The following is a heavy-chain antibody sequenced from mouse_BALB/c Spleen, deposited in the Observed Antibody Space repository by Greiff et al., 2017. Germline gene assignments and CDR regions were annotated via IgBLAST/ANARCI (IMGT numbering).Heavy chain of an antibody. D-gene: IGHD2-10*02. CDR1: GFTFSSYT. V-gene: IGHV5-12-2*01. Sequence: VQLKESGGGLVQPGGSLKLSCAASGFTFSSYTMSWVRQTPEKRLEWVAYISNGGGSTYYPDTVKGRFTISRDNAKNTLYLQMSSLKSEDTAMYYCARRKAYGNSYAMDYWGQGTSVTVSS. J-gene: IGHJ4*01. CDR2: ISNGGGST. CDR3: ARRKAYGNSYAMDY.